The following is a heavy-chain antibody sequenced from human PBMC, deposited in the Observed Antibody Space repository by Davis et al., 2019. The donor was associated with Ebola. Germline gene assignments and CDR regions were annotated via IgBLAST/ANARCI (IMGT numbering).Heavy chain of an antibody. J-gene: IGHJ4*02. V-gene: IGHV4-59*12. Sequence: SETLFLTCTVSGGYISGYYWSWIRQPPGKGLEWIGYIHYSGSTNYNPSLKSRVTISVDTSKNQFSLKLSSVTAADTAVYYCARATVYYYDSSGYYRNYYFDYWGQGTLVTVSS. CDR2: IHYSGST. D-gene: IGHD3-22*01. CDR1: GGYISGYY. CDR3: ARATVYYYDSSGYYRNYYFDY.